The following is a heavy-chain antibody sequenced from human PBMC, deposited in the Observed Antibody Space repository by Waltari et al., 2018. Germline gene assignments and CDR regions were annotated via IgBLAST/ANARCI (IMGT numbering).Heavy chain of an antibody. J-gene: IGHJ3*01. D-gene: IGHD3-3*02. CDR2: IYESGST. CDR1: TGSIRNYSFY. Sequence: QLQLQESGPGLVKPLETLSLSCTVSTGSIRNYSFYWGWIRTSPGKGLEWIGSIYESGSTYYSPSRKSRLTICVKKAKSQIFLRVTSVTAADTAVYYCAGGNYHFWNGPNAGNAFDVWGQGTMVTVSS. V-gene: IGHV4-39*01. CDR3: AGGNYHFWNGPNAGNAFDV.